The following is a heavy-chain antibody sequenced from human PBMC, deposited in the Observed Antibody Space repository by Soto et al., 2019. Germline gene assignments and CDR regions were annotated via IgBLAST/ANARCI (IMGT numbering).Heavy chain of an antibody. J-gene: IGHJ4*02. CDR1: GGSISSGDYY. D-gene: IGHD6-13*01. Sequence: TCTVSGGSISSGDYYWSWIRQPPGKGLEWIGYIYYSGSTYYNPSLKSRVTISVDTSKNQFSLKLSSVTAADTAVYYCAMRKYSSSWYYFDYWGQGTLVTVSS. CDR3: AMRKYSSSWYYFDY. CDR2: IYYSGST. V-gene: IGHV4-30-4*01.